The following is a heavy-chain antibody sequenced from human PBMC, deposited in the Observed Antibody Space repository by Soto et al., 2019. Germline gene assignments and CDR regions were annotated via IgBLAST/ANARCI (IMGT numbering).Heavy chain of an antibody. V-gene: IGHV3-48*02. Sequence: GGPLRLSCAASGFIFTSYAMNWVRQAPGKGLEWVSYISSNSGTIYYTDSVKGRFTISRDNTKNSLYLQMNSLRDEDTAVYYCARDWYYYGSGSYYPFDYWGQGTLVTVSS. CDR3: ARDWYYYGSGSYYPFDY. CDR1: GFIFTSYA. D-gene: IGHD3-10*01. J-gene: IGHJ4*02. CDR2: ISSNSGTI.